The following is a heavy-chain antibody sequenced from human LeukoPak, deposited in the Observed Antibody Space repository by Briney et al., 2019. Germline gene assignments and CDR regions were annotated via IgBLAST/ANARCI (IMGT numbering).Heavy chain of an antibody. V-gene: IGHV3-11*04. Sequence: PGGSLRLSCAASTFSFSEYPMGWVRQAPGKGLEWVSDVSSSGSTKNYADSVKGRLTISRDNAKNSLYLQMNSLRAEDTAVYYCARDGTHRDELATITSYWGQGTLVTVSS. CDR2: VSSSGSTK. J-gene: IGHJ4*02. D-gene: IGHD5-24*01. CDR3: ARDGTHRDELATITSY. CDR1: TFSFSEYP.